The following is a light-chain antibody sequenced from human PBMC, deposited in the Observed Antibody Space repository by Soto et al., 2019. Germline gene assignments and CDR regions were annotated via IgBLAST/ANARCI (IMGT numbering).Light chain of an antibody. CDR2: GAS. CDR3: QKYGSPPIFT. Sequence: EIVLTQSPGTLSLSPGERATLSCRASQSVSSSYLAWYQQKPGQAPRLLIYGASGRATGIPDRFSGSGSGTAFPLTISSLEPEDFAFYYCQKYGSPPIFTFGPGTKVDI. V-gene: IGKV3-20*01. J-gene: IGKJ3*01. CDR1: QSVSSSY.